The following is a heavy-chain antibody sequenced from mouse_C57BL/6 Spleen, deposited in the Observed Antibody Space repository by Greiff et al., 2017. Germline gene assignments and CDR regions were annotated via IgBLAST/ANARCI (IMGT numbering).Heavy chain of an antibody. V-gene: IGHV1-55*01. D-gene: IGHD2-3*01. CDR2: IYPGSGST. CDR3: AHYDGYPGDY. CDR1: GYTFTSYW. J-gene: IGHJ4*01. Sequence: VKLMESGAELVKPGASVKMSCKASGYTFTSYWITWVKQRPGQGLEWIGDIYPGSGSTNYNEKFKSKATLTVDTSSSTAYMQLSSLTSEDSAVYYCAHYDGYPGDYWGQGTSVTVSS.